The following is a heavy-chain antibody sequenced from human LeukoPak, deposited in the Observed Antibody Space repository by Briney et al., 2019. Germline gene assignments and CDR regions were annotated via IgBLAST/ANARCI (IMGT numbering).Heavy chain of an antibody. J-gene: IGHJ6*03. CDR3: ARAVRGYDYVWGSYRRDDYYYMDV. D-gene: IGHD3-16*02. CDR1: GGSISSYY. CDR2: IYYSGST. Sequence: SETLSLTCTVSGGSISSYYWSWIRQPPGKGLEWIGYIYYSGSTNYNPSLKSRVTISVDTSKNQFSLKLSSVTAADTAVYYCARAVRGYDYVWGSYRRDDYYYMDVWGKGTTVTVSS. V-gene: IGHV4-59*01.